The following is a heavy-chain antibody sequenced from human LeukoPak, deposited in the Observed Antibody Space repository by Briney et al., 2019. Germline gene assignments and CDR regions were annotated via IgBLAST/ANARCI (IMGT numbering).Heavy chain of an antibody. V-gene: IGHV3-21*05. Sequence: KPGGSLRLSCAASGFTFSSYGMSWIRQAPGKGLECLSYISGSGTDINYADSVRGRFTISRDNAKNLLYLQMNDLRLEDTAVYYCARTARHLDYWGQGTLVTVSS. D-gene: IGHD5-18*01. CDR3: ARTARHLDY. CDR2: ISGSGTDI. CDR1: GFTFSSYG. J-gene: IGHJ4*02.